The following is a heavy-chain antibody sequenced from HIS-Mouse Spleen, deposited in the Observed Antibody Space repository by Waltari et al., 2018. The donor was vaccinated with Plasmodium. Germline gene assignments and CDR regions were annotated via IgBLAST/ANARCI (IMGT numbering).Heavy chain of an antibody. J-gene: IGHJ5*02. Sequence: RQPKGKGLEWIGSIYYSGSTYYNPSLKSRVTISVDTSKNQFSLKLSSVTAADTAVYYCARVTAAAGTSWGQGTLVTVSS. CDR3: ARVTAAAGTS. CDR2: IYYSGST. D-gene: IGHD6-13*01. V-gene: IGHV4-39*07.